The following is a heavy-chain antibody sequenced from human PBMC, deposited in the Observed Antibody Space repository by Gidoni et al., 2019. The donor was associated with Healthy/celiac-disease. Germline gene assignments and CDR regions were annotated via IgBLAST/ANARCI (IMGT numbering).Heavy chain of an antibody. D-gene: IGHD6-13*01. CDR2: INHSGST. CDR3: ARGKLAAAGTRYFDY. V-gene: IGHV4-34*01. Sequence: QVQLQQWGAGLLKPSETLSLTCAVYGGSFSGYYWSWIRQPPGKGLEWIGEINHSGSTNYNPSLKSRVTISVDTSKNQFSLKLSSVTAADTAVYYCARGKLAAAGTRYFDYWGQGTLVTVSS. J-gene: IGHJ4*02. CDR1: GGSFSGYY.